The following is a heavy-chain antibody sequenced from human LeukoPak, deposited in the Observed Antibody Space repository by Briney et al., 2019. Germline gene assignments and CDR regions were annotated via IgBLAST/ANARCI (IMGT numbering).Heavy chain of an antibody. J-gene: IGHJ4*02. CDR3: AREAVTRNYFDY. CDR1: GFTVSSNF. Sequence: SGGSLRLSCAASGFTVSSNFLSWVRQPPGKGLEWVSDIYSGGSTYYADSVKGRFTISRDNSKNTLYLQMNSLRAEDTAVYYCAREAVTRNYFDYWGQGTLVTVSS. D-gene: IGHD4-17*01. CDR2: IYSGGST. V-gene: IGHV3-53*01.